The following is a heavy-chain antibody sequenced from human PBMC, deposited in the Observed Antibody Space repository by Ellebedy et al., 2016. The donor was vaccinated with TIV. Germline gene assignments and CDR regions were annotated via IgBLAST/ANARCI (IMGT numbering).Heavy chain of an antibody. CDR2: IKSKTDGGTT. Sequence: GGSLRLSXAASGFTFSNAWMNWVRQAPGKGLEWVGRIKSKTDGGTTDYAAPVKGRFTISRDDSKNTLYLQMNSLKTEDTAVYYCTTDGLLWFGELSWFRPGSYYYGMDVWGQGTTVTVSS. V-gene: IGHV3-15*07. J-gene: IGHJ6*02. CDR3: TTDGLLWFGELSWFRPGSYYYGMDV. D-gene: IGHD3-10*01. CDR1: GFTFSNAW.